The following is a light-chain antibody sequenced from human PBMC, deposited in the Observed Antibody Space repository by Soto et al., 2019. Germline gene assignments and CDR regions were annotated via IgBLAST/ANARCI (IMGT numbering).Light chain of an antibody. V-gene: IGLV2-14*03. J-gene: IGLJ1*01. CDR3: SSFTTSTSYV. CDR2: DVS. CDR1: SSDVGAYDY. Sequence: QSALTQPASVSGSPGQSITISCTGTSSDVGAYDYVSWYQQHPGEVPKLMIFDVSDRPSGVSNRFSGSKSGNTASLTISGLQAEDEADYYWSSFTTSTSYVFGTGTKLTVL.